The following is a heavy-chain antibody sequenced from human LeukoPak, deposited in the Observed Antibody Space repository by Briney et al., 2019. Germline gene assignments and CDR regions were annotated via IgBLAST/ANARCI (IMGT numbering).Heavy chain of an antibody. J-gene: IGHJ3*02. V-gene: IGHV4-30-4*01. Sequence: SQTLSLTCTVSGGSISSRDYYWSWIRQPPGKGLEWIGYISDSGSTRYNPSLKSRVTISVDTSKNQFSPKLSSVTAADTAVYYCARLVATTDDAFDIWGQGTMVTVSS. D-gene: IGHD5-12*01. CDR1: GGSISSRDYY. CDR2: ISDSGST. CDR3: ARLVATTDDAFDI.